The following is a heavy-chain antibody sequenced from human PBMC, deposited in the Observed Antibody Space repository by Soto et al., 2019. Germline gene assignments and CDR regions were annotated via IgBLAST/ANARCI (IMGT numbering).Heavy chain of an antibody. V-gene: IGHV4-4*02. J-gene: IGHJ5*02. CDR1: GGTIRSPDW. CDR2: IFQSGST. D-gene: IGHD6-19*01. Sequence: PSETLSLTCGVSGGTIRSPDWWTWVRQPPGKGLEWIGEIFQSGSTNYTPSLESRFTISVDKSKNQFSLTLTTVTAADTAVYFCARGRGRYSSGWSWFDTWGQGILVTVSS. CDR3: ARGRGRYSSGWSWFDT.